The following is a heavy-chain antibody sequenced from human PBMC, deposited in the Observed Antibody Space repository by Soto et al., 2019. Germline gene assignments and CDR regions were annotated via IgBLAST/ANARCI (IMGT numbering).Heavy chain of an antibody. Sequence: QVQLQESGPGLVKPSQTLSLTCTVSGGSISTVGYYWSWIRQYPGKGLEWIGYIYYTGSAHYNPSLTSRVTMAVDTSNNHFSLKLTSVTAADTAVYYCARGRSDIAVVPVDFWGPGTLVSVSS. D-gene: IGHD2-2*01. CDR1: GGSISTVGYY. CDR3: ARGRSDIAVVPVDF. V-gene: IGHV4-31*03. CDR2: IYYTGSA. J-gene: IGHJ4*02.